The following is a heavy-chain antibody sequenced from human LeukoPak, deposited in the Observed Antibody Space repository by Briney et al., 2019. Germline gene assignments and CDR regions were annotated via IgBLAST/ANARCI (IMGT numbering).Heavy chain of an antibody. CDR2: IYYSGST. J-gene: IGHJ5*02. Sequence: GSLRLSCAASGITFSSCAMSWVRQTPGKGLEWIGSIYYSGSTYYNPSLKSRVTIYLDTSKNQFSLNLNSVTAADTALYYCATHSSYVSPFRSWGRGPLVTVSP. CDR3: ATHSSYVSPFRS. CDR1: GITFSSCA. V-gene: IGHV4-39*01. D-gene: IGHD3-10*02.